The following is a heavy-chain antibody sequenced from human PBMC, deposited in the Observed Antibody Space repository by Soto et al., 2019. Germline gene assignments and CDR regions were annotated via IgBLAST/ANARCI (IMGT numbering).Heavy chain of an antibody. CDR2: IYYSGST. V-gene: IGHV4-39*01. D-gene: IGHD5-12*01. Sequence: SETLSLTCTVSGGSISSSRYYWGWIRQPPGKGLEWIGSIYYSGSTYYNPSLKSRVTISVDTSKNQFSLKLSSVTAADTAVYYCARSRRDGSKDFDYWGQGTLVT. CDR1: GGSISSSRYY. J-gene: IGHJ4*02. CDR3: ARSRRDGSKDFDY.